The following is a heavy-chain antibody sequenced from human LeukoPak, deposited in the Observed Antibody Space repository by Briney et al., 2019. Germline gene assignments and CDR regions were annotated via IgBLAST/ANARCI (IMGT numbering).Heavy chain of an antibody. V-gene: IGHV1-8*01. CDR3: ARGKDADDAFDI. D-gene: IGHD2-15*01. J-gene: IGHJ3*02. CDR2: MNPNSGNT. Sequence: ASVKVSCKASGYTFTSYDINWVRQATGQGLEWMGWMNPNSGNTGYAQKFQGRVTMTRNTSISTAYMELSSLRSEDTAVYYCARGKDADDAFDIWGQGTMVTVSS. CDR1: GYTFTSYD.